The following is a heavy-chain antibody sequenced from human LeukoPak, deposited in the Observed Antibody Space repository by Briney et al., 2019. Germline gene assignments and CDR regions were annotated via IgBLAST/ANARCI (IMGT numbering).Heavy chain of an antibody. CDR2: MNPNSGNT. V-gene: IGHV1-8*01. D-gene: IGHD3-3*01. CDR1: GYTFTSYD. CDR3: ARGRVNDFWSGYYPDYYYYGMDV. J-gene: IGHJ6*02. Sequence: ASVKVSCKASGYTFTSYDINWVRQATGQGLEWMGWMNPNSGNTGYAQKFQGRVTMTRNTSISTAYMELSSLRSEDTAVYYCARGRVNDFWSGYYPDYYYYGMDVWGQGTTVTVSS.